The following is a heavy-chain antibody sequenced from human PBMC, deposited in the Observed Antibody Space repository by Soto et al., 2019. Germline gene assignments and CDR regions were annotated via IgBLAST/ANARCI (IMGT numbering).Heavy chain of an antibody. V-gene: IGHV3-30*04. Sequence: PGGSLRLSCAASGFTFSRHTMHWVRQAPGKGLEWVASISYDGSNKYYADSVKGRFTISRDNSKNTLYLQMNSLRAEDTAVYYCAKLSSGWFGPFDYWGQGTLVTVSS. D-gene: IGHD6-19*01. CDR2: ISYDGSNK. CDR3: AKLSSGWFGPFDY. J-gene: IGHJ4*02. CDR1: GFTFSRHT.